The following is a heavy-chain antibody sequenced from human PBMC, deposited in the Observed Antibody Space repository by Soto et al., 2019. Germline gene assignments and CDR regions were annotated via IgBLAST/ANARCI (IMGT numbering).Heavy chain of an antibody. V-gene: IGHV1-2*02. CDR3: AREKGPRYYHYGMDV. J-gene: IGHJ6*02. CDR2: INPNSGGT. Sequence: QVQLVQSGAEVKKPGASVKVSCRPSGFTFTDYYIHWVRQAPGQGLEWMGWINPNSGGTNYAQKFQGRVTMTRDTSISTAYTELGTADMELSRLGCDVTAIYYCAREKGPRYYHYGMDVLGQGTTVTVSS. CDR1: GFTFTDYY.